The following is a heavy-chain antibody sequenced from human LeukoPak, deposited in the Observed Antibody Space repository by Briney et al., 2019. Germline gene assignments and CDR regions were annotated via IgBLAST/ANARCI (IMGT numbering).Heavy chain of an antibody. D-gene: IGHD2-2*01. Sequence: GGSLRLSCAASGFTFSSYSMNWVRQAPGKGLEWVSSISLSSAYIYYADSVKGRITISRDNAKNSLYLQMNSLRAEDTAVYYCARDREVPAAGKYYYYMDVWGKGTTVTISS. CDR3: ARDREVPAAGKYYYYMDV. CDR2: ISLSSAYI. V-gene: IGHV3-21*01. CDR1: GFTFSSYS. J-gene: IGHJ6*03.